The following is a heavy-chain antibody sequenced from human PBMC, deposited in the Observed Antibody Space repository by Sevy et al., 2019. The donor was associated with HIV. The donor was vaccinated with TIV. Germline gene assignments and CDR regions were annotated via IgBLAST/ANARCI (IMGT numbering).Heavy chain of an antibody. CDR3: ARPTWLQLSRNPDAFDI. D-gene: IGHD5-12*01. Sequence: GESLKISCKGSGYSSTSYWIGWVRQMPGKGLEWMGIIYPGDSDTRYSPSFQGQVTISADKSISTAYLQWSSLKASDTAMYYCARPTWLQLSRNPDAFDIWGQWTMVTVSS. CDR1: GYSSTSYW. J-gene: IGHJ3*02. V-gene: IGHV5-51*01. CDR2: IYPGDSDT.